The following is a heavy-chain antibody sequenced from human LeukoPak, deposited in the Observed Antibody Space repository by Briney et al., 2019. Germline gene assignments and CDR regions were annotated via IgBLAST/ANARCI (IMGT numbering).Heavy chain of an antibody. V-gene: IGHV4-59*01. CDR1: GGSISSYY. D-gene: IGHD2-21*02. CDR2: IYYTGST. CDR3: ARDSGAYCGGDCYSGYDY. Sequence: PSETLSLTCTVSGGSISSYYWSWIRQPPGKGLEWIGYIYYTGSTNYNPSLKSRVTISVDMSKNQFSLKLSSVTAADTAVYYCARDSGAYCGGDCYSGYDYWGQGTLVTVSS. J-gene: IGHJ4*02.